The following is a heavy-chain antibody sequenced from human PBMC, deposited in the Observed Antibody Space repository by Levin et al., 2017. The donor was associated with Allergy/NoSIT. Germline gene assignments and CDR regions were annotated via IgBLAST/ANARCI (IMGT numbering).Heavy chain of an antibody. D-gene: IGHD4-23*01. CDR3: VRVRSEMVTPDAFDI. Sequence: AGGSLRLSCAASGFSFNTYAIHWVRQSPGQGLEWVTVISYDGTVQYYADSVKGRFTISRDNSRNSLFLQMNSLRVEDTAVYYCVRVRSEMVTPDAFDIWGQGTMVTVSS. CDR2: ISYDGTVQ. J-gene: IGHJ3*02. CDR1: GFSFNTYA. V-gene: IGHV3-30*04.